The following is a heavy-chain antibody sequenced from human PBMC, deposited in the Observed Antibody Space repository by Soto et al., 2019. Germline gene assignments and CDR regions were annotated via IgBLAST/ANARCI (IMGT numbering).Heavy chain of an antibody. CDR3: AKVPGAAARPYYFDY. Sequence: GGSLRLSCAASGFTFSSYAMSWVRQAPGKGLEWVSAISGSGGSTYYADSVKGRVTISRDNSKNTLYLQMNSLRAEDTAVYYGAKVPGAAARPYYFDYWGQGTLVTVSS. CDR1: GFTFSSYA. CDR2: ISGSGGST. V-gene: IGHV3-23*01. D-gene: IGHD6-6*01. J-gene: IGHJ4*02.